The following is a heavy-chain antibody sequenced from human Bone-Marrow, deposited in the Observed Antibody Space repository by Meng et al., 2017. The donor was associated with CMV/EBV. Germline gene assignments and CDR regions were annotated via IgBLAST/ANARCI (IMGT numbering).Heavy chain of an antibody. D-gene: IGHD5-18*01. CDR1: GFTFSSYA. J-gene: IGHJ5*02. V-gene: IGHV3-30*04. CDR3: ARDASGYSYGYDNWFDP. Sequence: GESLKISCAASGFTFSSYAMHWVRQAPGKGLEWVAVISYDGSNKYYADSVKGRFTISRDNSKNTLYLQMNSLRAEDTAVYYCARDASGYSYGYDNWFDPWGQGTLVTGSS. CDR2: ISYDGSNK.